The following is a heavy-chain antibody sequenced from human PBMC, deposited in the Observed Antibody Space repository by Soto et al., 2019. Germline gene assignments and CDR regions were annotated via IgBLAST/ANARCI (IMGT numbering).Heavy chain of an antibody. CDR3: ARASYIAALFDY. V-gene: IGHV4-30-4*02. D-gene: IGHD6-6*01. Sequence: SETLSLTCTVSGGSISSGDYYWSWIRQPPGKGLEWIGYIYYSGSTYYNPSLKSRVTITRDTSASTAYMELSSLRSEDTAVYYCARASYIAALFDYWGQGTLVTVSS. J-gene: IGHJ4*02. CDR2: IYYSGST. CDR1: GGSISSGDYY.